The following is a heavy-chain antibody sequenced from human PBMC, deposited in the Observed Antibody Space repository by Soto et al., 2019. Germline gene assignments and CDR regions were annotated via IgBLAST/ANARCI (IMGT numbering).Heavy chain of an antibody. CDR1: GGSVSSGSYY. CDR3: ARQIVVVVAATPYTWFDP. D-gene: IGHD2-15*01. CDR2: IYYSGST. J-gene: IGHJ5*02. V-gene: IGHV4-61*01. Sequence: SETLSLTCTVSGGSVSSGSYYWSWIRQPPGKGLEWIGYIYYSGSTNYNPSLKSRVTISVDTSKNQFSLKLSSVTAADTAVYYCARQIVVVVAATPYTWFDPWGQGTLLTVSS.